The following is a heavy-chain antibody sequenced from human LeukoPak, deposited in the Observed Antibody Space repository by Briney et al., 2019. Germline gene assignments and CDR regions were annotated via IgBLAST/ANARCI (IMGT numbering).Heavy chain of an antibody. Sequence: PSQTLSLTCTVSGGSISSGDYYWSWIRQPPGKGLEWIGYIYYSGSTYYNPSLKSRVTISVDTSKNQFSLKLSSVTAADTAVYYCARKRSSSSGGPFDYRGQGTLVTVSS. D-gene: IGHD6-6*01. CDR3: ARKRSSSSGGPFDY. CDR1: GGSISSGDYY. V-gene: IGHV4-30-4*01. CDR2: IYYSGST. J-gene: IGHJ4*02.